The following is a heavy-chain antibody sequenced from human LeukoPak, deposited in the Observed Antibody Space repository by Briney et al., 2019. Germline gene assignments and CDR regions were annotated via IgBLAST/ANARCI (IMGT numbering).Heavy chain of an antibody. V-gene: IGHV1-2*02. Sequence: EASVKVSCKASGYTFTGYYMHWVRQAPGQGLEWMGWINPNSGGTNYAQKFQGRVTMTRDTSISTAYMELSRLRSDDTAVYYCAREMGQQLVVAFDIWGQGTMVTVSS. CDR2: INPNSGGT. D-gene: IGHD6-13*01. CDR3: AREMGQQLVVAFDI. J-gene: IGHJ3*02. CDR1: GYTFTGYY.